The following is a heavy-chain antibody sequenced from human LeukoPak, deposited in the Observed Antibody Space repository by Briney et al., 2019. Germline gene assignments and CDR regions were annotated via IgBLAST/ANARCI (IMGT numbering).Heavy chain of an antibody. CDR2: ISSSSTYI. V-gene: IGHV3-21*01. J-gene: IGHJ4*02. CDR3: AKAIVGATSFDY. D-gene: IGHD1-26*01. Sequence: GGSLRLSCAASGFTFSTYSINWVRQAPGKGLEWVSSISSSSTYIYYADSVKGRFTISRDNAKNSLYLQMNSLRAEDTAVYYCAKAIVGATSFDYWGQGTLVTVSS. CDR1: GFTFSTYS.